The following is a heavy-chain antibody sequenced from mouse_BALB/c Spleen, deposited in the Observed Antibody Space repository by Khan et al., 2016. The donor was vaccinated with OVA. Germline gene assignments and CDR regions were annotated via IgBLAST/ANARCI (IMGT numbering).Heavy chain of an antibody. Sequence: VQLQQSGAELMKAGASVKLSCTVSGFTIKDTYMHWVKQRPEQGLEWIGRIDPAIGRTKYDPKFQGKATITAVTSSNTAYLQLSSLTSEDTAGYDCSYSLLLYDMEYWGQENSVTVSS. V-gene: IGHV14-3*02. CDR3: SYSLLLYDMEY. J-gene: IGHJ4*01. CDR1: GFTIKDTY. D-gene: IGHD1-2*01. CDR2: IDPAIGRT.